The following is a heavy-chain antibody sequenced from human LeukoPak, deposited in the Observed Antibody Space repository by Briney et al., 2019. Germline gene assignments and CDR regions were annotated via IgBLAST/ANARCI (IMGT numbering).Heavy chain of an antibody. D-gene: IGHD2-2*01. CDR2: INAGNGNT. Sequence: GPSVNVSCKASGYTFTNYAMNWVRQAPGQRLEWMGWINAGNGNTKSSQRFQDRVTITRDTSASTAYMELNSQRSEDTAVYYCTRGIWSSHNKDYYFDYWGQGSLVTVSS. V-gene: IGHV1-3*01. CDR3: TRGIWSSHNKDYYFDY. J-gene: IGHJ4*02. CDR1: GYTFTNYA.